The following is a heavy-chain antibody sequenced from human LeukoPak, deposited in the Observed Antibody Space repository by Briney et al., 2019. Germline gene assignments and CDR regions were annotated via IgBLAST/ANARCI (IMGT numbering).Heavy chain of an antibody. V-gene: IGHV1-2*02. CDR3: AISDSSGCHDS. D-gene: IGHD6-19*01. J-gene: IGHJ5*01. Sequence: ASVKVSCEASGYTFTCYNMQWVRQAPGQGLEWMGWINPNSGGTNYAQKFQGRVTMTRDTSISTAYMELSRLSSDDSAVYYCAISDSSGCHDSWGQGTLVTVSS. CDR1: GYTFTCYN. CDR2: INPNSGGT.